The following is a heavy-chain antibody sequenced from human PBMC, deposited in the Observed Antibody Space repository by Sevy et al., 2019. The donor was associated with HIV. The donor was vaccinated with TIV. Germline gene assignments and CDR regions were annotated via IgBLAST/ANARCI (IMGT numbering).Heavy chain of an antibody. Sequence: GVSLRLSCAASGFGFSGTWMNWVRQAPGKGLEWVAIISPEGSRIDYADSVKGRLIISRDNANSSVSLQMNSLRVEDMGVYYCAKDRGWKTFDYWGQGALVTASS. CDR1: GFGFSGTW. CDR2: ISPEGSRI. D-gene: IGHD3-10*01. V-gene: IGHV3-7*04. CDR3: AKDRGWKTFDY. J-gene: IGHJ4*02.